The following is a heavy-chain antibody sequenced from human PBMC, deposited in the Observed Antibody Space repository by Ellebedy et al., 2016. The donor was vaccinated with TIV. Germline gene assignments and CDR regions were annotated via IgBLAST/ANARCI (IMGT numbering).Heavy chain of an antibody. J-gene: IGHJ4*02. CDR3: AKGGGSYGVTPSDY. CDR2: ISGSGDST. V-gene: IGHV3-23*01. Sequence: GGSLRLXCVASGFTFSTYGMSWVRQAPGKGLEWVSAISGSGDSTYYADSVKGRFSISRDNSKNTLYLQMNSLRAEDTAVYYCAKGGGSYGVTPSDYWGQGTLVTVSS. D-gene: IGHD1-26*01. CDR1: GFTFSTYG.